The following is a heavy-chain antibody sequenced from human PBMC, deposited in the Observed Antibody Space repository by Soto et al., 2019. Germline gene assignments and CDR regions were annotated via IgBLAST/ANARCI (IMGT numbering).Heavy chain of an antibody. CDR2: IYYSGST. CDR3: ARGIVVVENWFDP. D-gene: IGHD3-22*01. J-gene: IGHJ5*02. Sequence: PSETLSLTCTVSGGSISSGGYYWSWIRQHPGKGLEWIGYIYYSGSTYYNPPLKSRVTISVDTSKNQFSLKLSSVTAADTAVYYCARGIVVVENWFDPWGQGTLVTVSS. V-gene: IGHV4-31*03. CDR1: GGSISSGGYY.